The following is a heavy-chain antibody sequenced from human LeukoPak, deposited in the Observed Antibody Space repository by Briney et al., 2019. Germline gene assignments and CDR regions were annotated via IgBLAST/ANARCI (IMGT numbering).Heavy chain of an antibody. CDR1: GFTFSSYA. D-gene: IGHD1-26*01. J-gene: IGHJ4*02. Sequence: GGSLRLSCAASGFTFSSYAMSWVRQAPGKGLGWVSAISGSGGSTYYADSVKGRFTISRDNSKSIAYLQMNSLKTEDTAVYYCTRVWYSGSYPRVCDNWGQGSLVIVSS. CDR2: ISGSGGST. V-gene: IGHV3-23*01. CDR3: TRVWYSGSYPRVCDN.